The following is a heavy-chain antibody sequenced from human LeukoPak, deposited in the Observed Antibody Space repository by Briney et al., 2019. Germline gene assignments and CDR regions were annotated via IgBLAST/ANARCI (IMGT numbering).Heavy chain of an antibody. CDR3: ARGTMIVVVAPDAFDI. Sequence: ASVKVSCKAPGYTFTSYYMHWVRQAPGQGLEWMGIINPSGGSTSYAQKFQGRVTMTRDMSTSTVYMELSSLRSEDTAVYYCARGTMIVVVAPDAFDIWGQGTMVTVSS. J-gene: IGHJ3*02. CDR2: INPSGGST. CDR1: GYTFTSYY. D-gene: IGHD3-22*01. V-gene: IGHV1-46*01.